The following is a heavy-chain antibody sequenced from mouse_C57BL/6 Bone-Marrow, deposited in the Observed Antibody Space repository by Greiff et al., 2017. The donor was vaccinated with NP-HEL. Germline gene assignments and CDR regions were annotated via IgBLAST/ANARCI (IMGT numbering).Heavy chain of an antibody. J-gene: IGHJ4*01. CDR2: IDPSDSYT. Sequence: QVQLQQPGAELVMPGASVKLSCKASGYTFTSYWMHWVKQRPGQGLEWIGEIDPSDSYTNYNQKFKGKSTLTVDQSSSTAYMQLRSLTSEDSAVYYCARGDGYYFFYAMDYWGQGTSVTVSS. V-gene: IGHV1-69*01. CDR3: ARGDGYYFFYAMDY. D-gene: IGHD2-3*01. CDR1: GYTFTSYW.